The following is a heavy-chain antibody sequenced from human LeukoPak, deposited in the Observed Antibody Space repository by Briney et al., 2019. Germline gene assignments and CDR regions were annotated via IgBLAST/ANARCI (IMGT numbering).Heavy chain of an antibody. J-gene: IGHJ4*02. V-gene: IGHV3-30*18. CDR1: GFTFSSYG. CDR2: ISYDGSNK. D-gene: IGHD6-13*01. CDR3: AKDEGITGRPRGPDY. Sequence: PGGSLRLSCAVSGFTFSSYGMHWVRQAPGKGLEWVAVISYDGSNKCYIDSVKGRFTISRDNSKNTLYLQMNSLRPEDTAVYYCAKDEGITGRPRGPDYWGQGTLVTVSS.